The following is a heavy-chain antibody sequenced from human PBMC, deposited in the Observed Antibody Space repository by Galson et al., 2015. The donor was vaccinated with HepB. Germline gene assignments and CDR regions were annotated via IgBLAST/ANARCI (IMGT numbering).Heavy chain of an antibody. CDR2: ISYDGSNK. CDR3: ARGPGRSRMATVTLFDY. CDR1: GFTFSSYA. J-gene: IGHJ4*02. Sequence: SLRLSCAASGFTFSSYAMHWVRQAPGKGLEWVAVISYDGSNKYYADSVKGRFTISRDNSKNTLYLQMNSLRAEDTAVYYCARGPGRSRMATVTLFDYWGQGTLVTVSS. D-gene: IGHD4-17*01. V-gene: IGHV3-30*04.